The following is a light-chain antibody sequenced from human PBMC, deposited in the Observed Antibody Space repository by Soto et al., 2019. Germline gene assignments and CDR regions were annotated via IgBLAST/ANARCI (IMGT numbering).Light chain of an antibody. CDR2: DAS. CDR1: QSIRFW. Sequence: DIWMTQSPSTLLAPLGDRITITCRASQSIRFWLAWYQLKPGKAPKLLIYDASRLDSGVPSRFSGSGSGTEFSLTISRLQADDVANYCWQQYNHYWTFGQGTKVDIK. V-gene: IGKV1-5*01. CDR3: QQYNHYWT. J-gene: IGKJ1*01.